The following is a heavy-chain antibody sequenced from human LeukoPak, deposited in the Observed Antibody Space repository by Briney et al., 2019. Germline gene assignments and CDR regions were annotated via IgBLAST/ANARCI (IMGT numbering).Heavy chain of an antibody. CDR1: GXTLTXLX. D-gene: IGHD3-22*01. Sequence: VXVSXKVSGXTLTXLXXHWVRQAPGKGXEWMGGFDPEDGETIYAQKFQGRVTMTEDTSTDTAYMELSSLRSEDTAVYYCATESSSGYYFDYWGQGTLVTVSS. CDR3: ATESSSGYYFDY. CDR2: FDPEDGET. J-gene: IGHJ4*02. V-gene: IGHV1-24*01.